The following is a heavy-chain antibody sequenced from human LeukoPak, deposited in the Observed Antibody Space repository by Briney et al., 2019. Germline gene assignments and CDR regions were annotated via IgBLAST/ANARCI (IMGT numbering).Heavy chain of an antibody. CDR1: GGSISSSSYY. CDR2: IYYSGST. J-gene: IGHJ1*01. CDR3: ARDRDGDFAEYFQH. Sequence: KPSETLSLTCTVSGGSISSSSYYWGWIRQPPGKGLEWIGSIYYSGSTYYNPSLKSRVTISVDTSKNQFSLKLSSVTAADTAVYYCARDRDGDFAEYFQHWGQGTLVTVSS. V-gene: IGHV4-39*07. D-gene: IGHD2-21*02.